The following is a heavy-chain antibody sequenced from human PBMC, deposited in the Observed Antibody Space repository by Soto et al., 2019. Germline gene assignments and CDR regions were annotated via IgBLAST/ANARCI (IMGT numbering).Heavy chain of an antibody. J-gene: IGHJ4*02. Sequence: QVQLQVSGPGLVKPSETLSLTCTVSGDSVSSYSWSWIRQPPGKGLGWIGNVHYNGNTKYNPSLKSRVTMSEDTSKNQFSLKVISVTAADTAVYYCAREGNLGRWLQPLDYWGQGTLVTVSS. V-gene: IGHV4-59*02. D-gene: IGHD5-12*01. CDR3: AREGNLGRWLQPLDY. CDR1: GDSVSSYS. CDR2: VHYNGNT.